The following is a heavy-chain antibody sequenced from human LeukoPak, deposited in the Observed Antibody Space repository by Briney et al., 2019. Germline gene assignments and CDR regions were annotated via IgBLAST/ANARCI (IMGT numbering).Heavy chain of an antibody. V-gene: IGHV4-59*01. D-gene: IGHD6-19*01. CDR2: IYYSGGT. J-gene: IGHJ4*02. Sequence: SETLSLTCTVSGGSISSCYWSWIRQPPGKGLEWIGYIYYSGGTNYNPSLKSRVTISVDTSKNQFSLKLSSVTAADTAVYYCATYSSGWYPYFDYWGQGTLVTVSS. CDR1: GGSISSCY. CDR3: ATYSSGWYPYFDY.